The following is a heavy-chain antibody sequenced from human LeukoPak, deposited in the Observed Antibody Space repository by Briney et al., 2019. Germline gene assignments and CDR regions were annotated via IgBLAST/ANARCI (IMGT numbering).Heavy chain of an antibody. J-gene: IGHJ5*02. CDR1: GFTFSSYS. CDR3: ARELVVGATKWFDP. CDR2: ISSSSSYI. V-gene: IGHV3-21*01. Sequence: PGGSLRLSCAASGFTFSSYSMNWVRQAPGKGLEWVLSISSSSSYIYYADSVKGRFTISRDNAKNSLYLQMNSLRAEDTAVYYCARELVVGATKWFDPWGQGTLVTVSS. D-gene: IGHD1-26*01.